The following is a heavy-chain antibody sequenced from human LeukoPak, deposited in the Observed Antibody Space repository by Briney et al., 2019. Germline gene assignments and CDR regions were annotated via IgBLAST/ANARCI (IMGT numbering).Heavy chain of an antibody. CDR1: GFTFSSYE. CDR2: ISSSDGTI. CDR3: ARDYYGYYFDY. V-gene: IGHV3-48*03. D-gene: IGHD3-10*01. J-gene: IGHJ4*02. Sequence: QPGGSLRLSCAASGFTFSSYEMNWVRQAPGKGLEWVSYISSSDGTIYYADSVKGRFTISRDNAKNSLYLQMNSLRAEDTAVYYCARDYYGYYFDYWGQGTLVTVSS.